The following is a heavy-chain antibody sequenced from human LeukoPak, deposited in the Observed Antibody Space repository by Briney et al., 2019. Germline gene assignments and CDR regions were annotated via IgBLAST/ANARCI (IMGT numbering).Heavy chain of an antibody. CDR1: GFTSSHYA. V-gene: IGHV3-30*18. Sequence: GGSLRLSCAASGFTSSHYAMHWVRQAPGKGLEWVAVISFDGGTKEYAGSVKARFTISRDNAKNTLYLQTHSLRVEDTAVYYCAKGGGGWHGFFEQWGQGTLVTVSS. CDR3: AKGGGGWHGFFEQ. J-gene: IGHJ1*01. CDR2: ISFDGGTK. D-gene: IGHD2-15*01.